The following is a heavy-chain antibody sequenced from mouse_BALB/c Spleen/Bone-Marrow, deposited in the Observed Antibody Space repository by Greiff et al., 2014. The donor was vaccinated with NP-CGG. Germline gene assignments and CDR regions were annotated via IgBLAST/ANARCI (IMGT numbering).Heavy chain of an antibody. CDR1: GFSLTNYG. CDR3: AKGHYGSSPFAY. D-gene: IGHD1-1*01. V-gene: IGHV2-5-1*01. CDR2: IWRGGTT. Sequence: VMLVESGPSLVQPSQSLSITCTVSGFSLTNYGIYWVRQSPGKGLEWLGVIWRGGTTDYNAAFMSRLSITKDNSKSQVFFKMNNLQADDTAIYYCAKGHYGSSPFAYWGQGTLVTVSA. J-gene: IGHJ3*01.